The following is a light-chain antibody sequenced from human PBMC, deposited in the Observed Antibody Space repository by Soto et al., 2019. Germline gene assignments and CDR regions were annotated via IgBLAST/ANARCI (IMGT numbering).Light chain of an antibody. V-gene: IGKV3-20*01. Sequence: EIVLTQSPGTLSLSPGERATLSCRASQSVSSSYLAWYQQKPGQAPRLLIYGASSRATGIPDRFSGSVSWTEFTLTISRLEPEDCAVYSFQQYESSPVTFGQGTQVESK. CDR3: QQYESSPVT. CDR1: QSVSSSY. CDR2: GAS. J-gene: IGKJ1*01.